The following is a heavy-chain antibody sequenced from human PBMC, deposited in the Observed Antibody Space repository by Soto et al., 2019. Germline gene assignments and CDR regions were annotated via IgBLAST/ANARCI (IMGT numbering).Heavy chain of an antibody. CDR3: ARRAYCGGDCYSFDY. J-gene: IGHJ4*02. CDR2: IFYSGNT. D-gene: IGHD2-21*02. V-gene: IGHV4-39*01. Sequence: QLQLQESGPGLVKPSETLSLTCTVSGGSISSSSHYWGWIRQPPGKGLEWIGSIFYSGNTYYSPSLQSRVPISVDTSKNQFSLNLLSVTAADTAVYYCARRAYCGGDCYSFDYWGPGTLVTVSS. CDR1: GGSISSSSHY.